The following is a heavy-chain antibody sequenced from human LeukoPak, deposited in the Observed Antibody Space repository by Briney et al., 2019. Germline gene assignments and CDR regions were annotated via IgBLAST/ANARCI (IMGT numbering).Heavy chain of an antibody. Sequence: GGSLRLSCAASGFTFSTYAMHWVRQAPGKGLEYISSISSDGGSTYYADSVKGRFTISRDNSKNTLFLQMGRLRAEDMAVYYCARSNNIVGATYFDYWGQGTLVTVSS. CDR1: GFTFSTYA. CDR2: ISSDGGST. D-gene: IGHD1-26*01. CDR3: ARSNNIVGATYFDY. V-gene: IGHV3-64*02. J-gene: IGHJ4*02.